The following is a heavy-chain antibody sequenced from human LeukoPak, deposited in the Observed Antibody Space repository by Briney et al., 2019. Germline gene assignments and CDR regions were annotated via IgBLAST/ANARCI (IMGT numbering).Heavy chain of an antibody. V-gene: IGHV4-34*01. CDR2: INHSGST. Sequence: SETLSLTCAVYGGSFSGYYWSWIRQPPGKGLEWIGEINHSGSTNYNPSLKSRVTISVDTSKNQFSLKLSSVTAADTAVYYCARGKPFFVRHPYGMDVWGKGTTVTVSS. D-gene: IGHD2/OR15-2a*01. CDR3: ARGKPFFVRHPYGMDV. CDR1: GGSFSGYY. J-gene: IGHJ6*04.